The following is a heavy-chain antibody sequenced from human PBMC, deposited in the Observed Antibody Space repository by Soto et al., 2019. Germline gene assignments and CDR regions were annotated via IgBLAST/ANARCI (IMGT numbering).Heavy chain of an antibody. CDR3: ASRGGYCRSTSCYSPFDP. CDR1: SGSFSDYY. D-gene: IGHD2-2*02. J-gene: IGHJ5*02. V-gene: IGHV4-34*01. Sequence: QVQLQQWGAGLLKPSETLSLSCAVYSGSFSDYYWSWIRQPPGKGLEWIGEINHSGSTNYNPSLKSRVTMSVDTSNKPFSLKLTSVTAADTAVYYCASRGGYCRSTSCYSPFDPWGQGTPVTVSS. CDR2: INHSGST.